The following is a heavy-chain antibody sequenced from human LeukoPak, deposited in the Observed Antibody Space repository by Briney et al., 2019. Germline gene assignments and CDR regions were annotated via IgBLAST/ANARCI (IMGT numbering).Heavy chain of an antibody. CDR1: GGSFSGYY. D-gene: IGHD3-10*01. Sequence: SETLSLTCAVYGGSFSGYYWSWIRQPPGKGLEWIGEINHGGSANYNPSLKSRVTISIDTSKTQFSLKLNSVTAADTAVHYCARGPYYYGSGNSYNRFNVVYWGQGTLVTVSS. CDR2: INHGGSA. V-gene: IGHV4-34*01. J-gene: IGHJ4*02. CDR3: ARGPYYYGSGNSYNRFNVVY.